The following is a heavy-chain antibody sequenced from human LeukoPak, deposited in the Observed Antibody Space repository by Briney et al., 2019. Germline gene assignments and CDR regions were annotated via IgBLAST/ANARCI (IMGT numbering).Heavy chain of an antibody. CDR3: AAGYSGSYPLLGYYYYYGMDV. CDR1: GYTFTSYG. D-gene: IGHD1-26*01. V-gene: IGHV1-18*01. J-gene: IGHJ6*02. Sequence: ASVKVSCKASGYTFTSYGISWVRQAPGQGLEWMGWISAYNGNTNYAQKLQGRVTMTTDTSTSTAYMELRSLRSEDTAVYYCAAGYSGSYPLLGYYYYYGMDVWGQGTTVTVSS. CDR2: ISAYNGNT.